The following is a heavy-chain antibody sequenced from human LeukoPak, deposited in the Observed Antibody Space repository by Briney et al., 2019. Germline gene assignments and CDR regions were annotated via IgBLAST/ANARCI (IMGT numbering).Heavy chain of an antibody. D-gene: IGHD2-15*01. CDR3: GGGTYPYY. CDR1: GFTFSSYW. J-gene: IGHJ4*02. CDR2: INSDGSST. V-gene: IGHV3-74*01. Sequence: GGSLRLSCAASGFTFSSYWMHWVRQAPGKGLVWVSRINSDGSSTSYAASVKGRFTISRDNAKNTLFLQMNSLSTDDTAVYYCGGGTYPYYWGQGALVTVSS.